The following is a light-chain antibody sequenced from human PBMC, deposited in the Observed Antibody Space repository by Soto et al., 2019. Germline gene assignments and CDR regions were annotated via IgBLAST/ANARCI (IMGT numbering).Light chain of an antibody. CDR1: QDISSY. CDR2: AAS. CDR3: QQLKSYPLS. J-gene: IGKJ4*01. Sequence: DIQLTQSPSFLSASVGDRVTITCRTSQDISSYLAWYQQKPGKAPQLLISAASTLQSGVPSRFSGSGSGTEFTLTISSLQPEDCATDDGQQLKSYPLSFGGGTKVEI. V-gene: IGKV1-9*01.